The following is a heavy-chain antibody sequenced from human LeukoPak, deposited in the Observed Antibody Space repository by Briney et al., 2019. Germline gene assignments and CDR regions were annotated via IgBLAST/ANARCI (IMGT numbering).Heavy chain of an antibody. J-gene: IGHJ3*02. D-gene: IGHD1-1*01. CDR1: GFTFSTYA. V-gene: IGHV3-30*04. CDR2: TSYDGSNK. Sequence: GRSLRLSCAASGFTFSTYAMHWVRQAPGKGLEWVAVTSYDGSNKYYADSVKGRFTISRDNSKSTLYLHMNSLRPEDTAVYYCARAVQLERLGDAFDIWGQGTMVTVSS. CDR3: ARAVQLERLGDAFDI.